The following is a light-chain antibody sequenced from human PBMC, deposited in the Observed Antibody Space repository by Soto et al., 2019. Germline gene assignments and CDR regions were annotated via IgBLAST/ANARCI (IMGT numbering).Light chain of an antibody. CDR2: GAS. V-gene: IGKV3-15*01. Sequence: EIVMTQSPASLSVSPGDGATLSCRASQSVASNVAWYQQKPGQSPRLLIHGASTRAVGVPARFSGSGSGTDFTLTINSLQSEDFAVFYCQQYHTWPPQYTFGQGTKLQIK. J-gene: IGKJ2*01. CDR3: QQYHTWPPQYT. CDR1: QSVASN.